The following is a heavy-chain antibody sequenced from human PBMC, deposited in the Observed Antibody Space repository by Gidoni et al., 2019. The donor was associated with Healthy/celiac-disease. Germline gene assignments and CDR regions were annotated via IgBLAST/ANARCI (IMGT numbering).Heavy chain of an antibody. CDR2: LSGSGGST. Sequence: EVQLLESGGGLVQPGGSLRLSCAASGFTFSSYAMSWVRQAPGKGLEWVSALSGSGGSTYYADSVKGRFTIARDNAKNTLYLQMNSLRAEDTAVYYCAKARSYPPGVCDYWGQGTLVTVSS. D-gene: IGHD1-26*01. CDR1: GFTFSSYA. V-gene: IGHV3-23*01. CDR3: AKARSYPPGVCDY. J-gene: IGHJ4*02.